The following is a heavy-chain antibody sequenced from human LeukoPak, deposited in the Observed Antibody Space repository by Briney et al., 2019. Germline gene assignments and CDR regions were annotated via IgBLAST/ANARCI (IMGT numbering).Heavy chain of an antibody. Sequence: PSETLSLTCTVSGGSISSSSYYWGWIRQPPGKGLEWIGSIYYSGSTYYNPSLKSRVTISVDTSKNQFSLKLSSVTAADTAVYYCARSGIAARRLGGAGAEWSWFDPWGQGTLVTVSS. D-gene: IGHD6-6*01. J-gene: IGHJ5*02. CDR2: IYYSGST. CDR1: GGSISSSSYY. CDR3: ARSGIAARRLGGAGAEWSWFDP. V-gene: IGHV4-39*01.